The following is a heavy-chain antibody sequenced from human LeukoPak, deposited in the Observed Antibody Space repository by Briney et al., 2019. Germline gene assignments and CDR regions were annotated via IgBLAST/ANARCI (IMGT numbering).Heavy chain of an antibody. V-gene: IGHV5-51*03. CDR3: ASPAYSSSWYYDAFDI. CDR1: GYSFTSYW. CDR2: IYPGDSDT. J-gene: IGHJ3*02. D-gene: IGHD6-13*01. Sequence: KPGESLKISCKGSGYSFTSYWIGWVRQMPGKGLEWMGIIYPGDSDTRYSPSFQGQVTISADKSISTAYLQWSSLKASDTAMYYCASPAYSSSWYYDAFDIWGQGTMVTVSS.